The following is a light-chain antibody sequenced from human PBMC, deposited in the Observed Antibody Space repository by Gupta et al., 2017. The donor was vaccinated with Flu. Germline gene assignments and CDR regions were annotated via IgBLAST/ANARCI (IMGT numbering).Light chain of an antibody. Sequence: QSALTQPASVSGSPGQSITLPCTGTSSDVGGYNYVSWYQQHPGNAPKLMIYEVNKRPSGISIRFSASKSGNTASLTISGLQAEDEADYYCSSDTSTSTLLFGGGTKLTVL. J-gene: IGLJ2*01. V-gene: IGLV2-14*01. CDR1: SSDVGGYNY. CDR3: SSDTSTSTLL. CDR2: EVN.